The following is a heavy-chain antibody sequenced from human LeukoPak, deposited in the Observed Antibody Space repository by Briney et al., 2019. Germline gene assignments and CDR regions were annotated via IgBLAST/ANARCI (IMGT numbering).Heavy chain of an antibody. Sequence: AGGSLRLSCVASGFTFSSYAMHWVRQAPGKGLEWVALISYDGSNKYYADSVKGRFTISRDNSKNTLYLQMNSLRAEDTAVYYCAKDWRDIVVVPAAGGGDYWGQGTLVTVSS. J-gene: IGHJ4*02. CDR1: GFTFSSYA. CDR2: ISYDGSNK. V-gene: IGHV3-30-3*01. D-gene: IGHD2-2*01. CDR3: AKDWRDIVVVPAAGGGDY.